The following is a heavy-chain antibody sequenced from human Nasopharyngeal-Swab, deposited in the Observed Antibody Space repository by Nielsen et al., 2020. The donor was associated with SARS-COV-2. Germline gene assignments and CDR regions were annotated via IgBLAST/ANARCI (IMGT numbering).Heavy chain of an antibody. CDR2: ISSNGGST. CDR3: GAYYYGSGTDFDY. J-gene: IGHJ4*02. Sequence: ETLSLTCSASGFTFSSYAMHWVRQAPGKGLEYVSAISSNGGSTYYADSVKGRFTISRDNSKNTLYLQMSSLRAEDTAVYYCGAYYYGSGTDFDYWGQGTLVTVSS. D-gene: IGHD3-10*01. CDR1: GFTFSSYA. V-gene: IGHV3-64D*06.